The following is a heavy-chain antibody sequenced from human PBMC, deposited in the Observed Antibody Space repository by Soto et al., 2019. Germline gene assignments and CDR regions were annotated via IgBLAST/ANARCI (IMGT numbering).Heavy chain of an antibody. Sequence: EVQLVESGGGLVQPGGSLRLSCTASGFTFSSYTMHWVRQITDKGLEWVAAIGTAGDTFYQDSVKGRFTISREKAKNSLYLQMNSLRAEDTALYYCASVSGGREGPFDYWGRGTLVTVSS. CDR1: GFTFSSYT. V-gene: IGHV3-13*01. J-gene: IGHJ4*02. CDR3: ASVSGGREGPFDY. CDR2: IGTAGDT. D-gene: IGHD2-8*02.